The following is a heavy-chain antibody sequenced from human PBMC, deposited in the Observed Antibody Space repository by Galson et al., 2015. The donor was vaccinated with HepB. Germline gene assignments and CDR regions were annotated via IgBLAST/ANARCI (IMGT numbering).Heavy chain of an antibody. V-gene: IGHV1-3*01. D-gene: IGHD1-20*01. CDR1: GYTFSSYV. J-gene: IGHJ4*02. CDR3: ARVGHNWNVVPPFDY. CDR2: INAGNADT. Sequence: SVKVSCTASGYTFSSYVMHWVRQAPGQRLEWMRWINAGNADTKYSQKFQGRITITRDTSPSTAYMEVTSLRSEDTAVYYCARVGHNWNVVPPFDYWGQGTLVTVSS.